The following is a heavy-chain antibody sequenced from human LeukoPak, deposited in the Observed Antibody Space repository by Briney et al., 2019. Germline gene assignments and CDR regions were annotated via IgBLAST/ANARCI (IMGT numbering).Heavy chain of an antibody. CDR1: GFTFSSYA. Sequence: PGGSLRLSCAASGFTFSSYAMSWVRQAPGKGLEWVSAISGSGGSTYYADSVKGRFTISRDNSKNTLYLQMNSLRAEDTAVYYCAESIMITFGGVIVIPNYYFDYWGQGTLVTVSS. J-gene: IGHJ4*02. CDR3: AESIMITFGGVIVIPNYYFDY. D-gene: IGHD3-16*02. V-gene: IGHV3-23*01. CDR2: ISGSGGST.